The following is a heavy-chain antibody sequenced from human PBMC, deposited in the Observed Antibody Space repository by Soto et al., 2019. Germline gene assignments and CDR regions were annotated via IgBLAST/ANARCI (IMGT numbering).Heavy chain of an antibody. CDR3: AREGLQYSSSWFDY. Sequence: SETLSLTCTVSGGSISSYYWSWIRQPAGKGLEWIGRIYTSGSTNYNPTLRSRVTMTVDTSTNQFSLKLSSVTAADTAVYYCAREGLQYSSSWFDYWGQGTLVTVSS. CDR2: IYTSGST. J-gene: IGHJ4*02. V-gene: IGHV4-4*07. D-gene: IGHD6-13*01. CDR1: GGSISSYY.